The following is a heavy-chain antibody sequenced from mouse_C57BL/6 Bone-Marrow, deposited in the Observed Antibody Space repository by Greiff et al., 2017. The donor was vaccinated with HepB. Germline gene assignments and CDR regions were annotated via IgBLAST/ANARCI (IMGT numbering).Heavy chain of an antibody. Sequence: EVHLVESGGGLVKPGGSLKLSCAASGFTFSDYGMHWVRQAPEKGLEWVAYISSGSSTIYYADTVKGRFTISRDNAKNTLFLQMTSLRSEDTAMYYCARRYWDWYFDVWGTGTTVTVSS. D-gene: IGHD4-1*01. CDR2: ISSGSSTI. CDR3: ARRYWDWYFDV. V-gene: IGHV5-17*01. J-gene: IGHJ1*03. CDR1: GFTFSDYG.